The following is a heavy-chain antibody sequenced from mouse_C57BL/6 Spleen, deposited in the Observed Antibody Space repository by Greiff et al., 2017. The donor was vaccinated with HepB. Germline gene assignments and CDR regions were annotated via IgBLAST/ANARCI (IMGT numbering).Heavy chain of an antibody. J-gene: IGHJ3*01. CDR3: ARRGVTGPFAY. V-gene: IGHV1-9*01. CDR1: GYTFTGYW. Sequence: QVQLKESGAELMKPGASVKLSCKATGYTFTGYWIEWVKQRPGHGLEWIGEILPGSGSTNYNEKFKGKATFTADTASNTAYMQLSSLTTEDSAIYYCARRGVTGPFAYWGQGTLVTVSA. CDR2: ILPGSGST. D-gene: IGHD4-1*01.